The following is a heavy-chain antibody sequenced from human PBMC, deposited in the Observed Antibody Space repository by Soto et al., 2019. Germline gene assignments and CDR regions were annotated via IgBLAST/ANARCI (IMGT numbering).Heavy chain of an antibody. D-gene: IGHD6-19*01. CDR1: GYTFKNYY. V-gene: IGHV1-2*02. J-gene: IGHJ4*02. CDR3: ARFGIEGDLAVAGPDY. Sequence: GASVKVSCKASGYTFKNYYIHWVRQAPGKGLEWMGWINPTTGDTKFIQKFQGRVTVTRGTSVNTAYLELPSLTSDDTAMYYCARFGIEGDLAVAGPDYWGQGTLVTVSS. CDR2: INPTTGDT.